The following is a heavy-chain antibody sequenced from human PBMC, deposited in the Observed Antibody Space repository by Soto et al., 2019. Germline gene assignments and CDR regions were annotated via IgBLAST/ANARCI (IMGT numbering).Heavy chain of an antibody. Sequence: GRSPRLFCDASALTFSRHAISWARPAPGKGLEWGSAISGSGGSTYYADSVKGRFTISRDNSKNTLYLQMKSLRAEETAVYYCLILVVAATSQLDYCGEVYLVTVSS. D-gene: IGHD2-15*01. CDR1: ALTFSRHA. V-gene: IGHV3-23*01. CDR3: LILVVAATSQLDY. J-gene: IGHJ4*02. CDR2: ISGSGGST.